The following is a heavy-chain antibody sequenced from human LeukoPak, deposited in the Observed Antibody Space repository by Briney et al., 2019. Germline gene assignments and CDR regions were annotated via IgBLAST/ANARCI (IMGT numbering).Heavy chain of an antibody. Sequence: SVKVSCKASGYIFTSYYMHWLRQAPGQGLEWVGLINPTGGSTTYAQNFQGRVTMTRDTSTTTVYMEVSSLRSEDTAVYYCARAGYDSSGYYSYWGQGTLVTVSS. CDR3: ARAGYDSSGYYSY. CDR2: INPTGGST. V-gene: IGHV1-46*01. J-gene: IGHJ4*02. CDR1: GYIFTSYY. D-gene: IGHD3-22*01.